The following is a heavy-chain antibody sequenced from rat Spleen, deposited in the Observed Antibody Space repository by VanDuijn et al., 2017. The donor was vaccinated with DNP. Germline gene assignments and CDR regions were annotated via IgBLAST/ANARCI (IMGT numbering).Heavy chain of an antibody. CDR1: GFTFSNYY. CDR2: ISGSGSIT. D-gene: IGHD1-4*01. CDR3: ARRDYPVPAY. V-gene: IGHV5-22*01. J-gene: IGHJ3*01. Sequence: EVQLVESGGGLVQPGRSLKLSCVASGFTFSNYYMAWVRQAPKKGLEWVAIISGSGSITYYADFVKGRFTISRENAKSSLYLQMNSLKSEDTATYYCARRDYPVPAYWGQGTLVTVSS.